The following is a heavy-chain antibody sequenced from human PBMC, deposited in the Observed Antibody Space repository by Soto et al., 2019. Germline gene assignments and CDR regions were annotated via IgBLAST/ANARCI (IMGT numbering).Heavy chain of an antibody. CDR3: VREESYYDSSGYYPFDY. D-gene: IGHD3-22*01. V-gene: IGHV3-21*01. CDR1: GFTFSSYS. Sequence: GGSLRLSCAASGFTFSSYSMNWVRQAPGKGLEWVSSISSSSSYIYYTDSVKGRFTISRDNAKNSLYLQMNSLRAEDTAVYYCVREESYYDSSGYYPFDYWGQVTLVTVSS. CDR2: ISSSSSYI. J-gene: IGHJ4*02.